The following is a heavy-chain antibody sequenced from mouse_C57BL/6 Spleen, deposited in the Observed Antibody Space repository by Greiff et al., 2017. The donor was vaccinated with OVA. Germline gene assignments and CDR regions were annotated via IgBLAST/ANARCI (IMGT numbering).Heavy chain of an antibody. D-gene: IGHD2-4*01. Sequence: VQLQESGPELVKPGASVKISCKASGYAFSSSWMNWVKQRPGQGLEWIGRIYPGDGDTNYNGKFKGKATLTADKSSSTAYMQLSSLTSEDSAVYYCARYDYDGFDGWGQGTTLTVSS. CDR3: ARYDYDGFDG. CDR2: IYPGDGDT. J-gene: IGHJ2*01. V-gene: IGHV1-82*01. CDR1: GYAFSSSW.